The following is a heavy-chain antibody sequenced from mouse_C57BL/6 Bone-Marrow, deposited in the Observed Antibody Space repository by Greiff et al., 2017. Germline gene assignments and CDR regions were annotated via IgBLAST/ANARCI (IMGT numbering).Heavy chain of an antibody. CDR1: GYTFTSYG. V-gene: IGHV1-81*01. CDR2: IYPRSGNT. D-gene: IGHD2-3*01. J-gene: IGHJ2*01. Sequence: QVQLKQSGAELARPGASVKLSCKASGYTFTSYGISWVKQRTGQGLEWIGEIYPRSGNTYYNEKFKGKATLTADKSSSTAYMELRSLTSEDSAVYFCARDGYSCLFDYWGQGTTLTVSS. CDR3: ARDGYSCLFDY.